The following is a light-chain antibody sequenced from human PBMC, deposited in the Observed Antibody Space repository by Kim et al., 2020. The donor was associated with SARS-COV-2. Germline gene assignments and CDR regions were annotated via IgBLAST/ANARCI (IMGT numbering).Light chain of an antibody. CDR1: SSNIGRYF. Sequence: QSVLTQPPSASGNPGQRVTISCSGSSSNIGRYFVYWYQQFPSTAPKLLLYKNNQRPSGVPDRFSGSKSGTSASLSITGLRSEDEADYYCAAWDDSLQGWVFGGGTQLTVL. J-gene: IGLJ3*02. CDR2: KNN. CDR3: AAWDDSLQGWV. V-gene: IGLV1-47*01.